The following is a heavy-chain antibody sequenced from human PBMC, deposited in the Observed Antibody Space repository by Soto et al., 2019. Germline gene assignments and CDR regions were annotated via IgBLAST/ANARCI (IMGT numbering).Heavy chain of an antibody. CDR3: ARAASDTGRYGMDV. CDR2: ISYDGSNK. Sequence: QVQLVESGGGVVQPGRSLRLSCAASGFTFSSYAMHWVRQAPGKGLEWVAVISYDGSNKYYADSVKGRFTISRDNSKNTLYLQMNSLRAEDTAVYYCARAASDTGRYGMDVWGQGTTVTVSS. J-gene: IGHJ6*02. V-gene: IGHV3-30-3*01. CDR1: GFTFSSYA. D-gene: IGHD3-10*01.